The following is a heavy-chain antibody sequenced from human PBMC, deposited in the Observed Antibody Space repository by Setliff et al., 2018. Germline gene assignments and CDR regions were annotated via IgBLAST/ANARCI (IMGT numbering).Heavy chain of an antibody. D-gene: IGHD2-8*01. J-gene: IGHJ4*02. Sequence: ASVKVSCKASGYTFRQSIVSWVRQAPGQGLEWLGWIGVYSGNTNYAQKLQGRVSMTTDTSTSTAYMELRSLTPDDTAVYYCSRLVRYCTTTTCQRASGAEFWGQGTLVTVSS. V-gene: IGHV1-18*01. CDR1: GYTFRQSI. CDR2: IGVYSGNT. CDR3: SRLVRYCTTTTCQRASGAEF.